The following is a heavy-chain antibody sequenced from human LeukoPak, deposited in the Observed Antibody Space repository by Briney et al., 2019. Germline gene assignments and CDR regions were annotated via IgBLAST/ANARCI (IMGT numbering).Heavy chain of an antibody. V-gene: IGHV3-33*08. CDR3: ARDGDPYSAYKNWFDP. J-gene: IGHJ5*02. CDR2: IWYDGSNK. D-gene: IGHD5-12*01. Sequence: GGSLRLSCTASGFTVSNSYMSWVRQAPGKGLEWVAIIWYDGSNKYYADSVKGRFTISRDNSKNTLYLQMNSLRAEDTAVYYCARDGDPYSAYKNWFDPWGQGTLVTVSS. CDR1: GFTVSNSY.